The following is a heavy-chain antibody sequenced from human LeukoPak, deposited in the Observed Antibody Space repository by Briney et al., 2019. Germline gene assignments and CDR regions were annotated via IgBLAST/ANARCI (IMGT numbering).Heavy chain of an antibody. CDR3: ARGSYYYGSGSFMGSDY. J-gene: IGHJ4*02. Sequence: ASVKVSCKASGYTFTNYAMHWVRQAPGHRPEWMGWINAGNGNTEYSQKFQDRVTITRDISANTAYMCLSSLTSEDTAGYYCARGSYYYGSGSFMGSDYWGQGAIVTVSS. CDR1: GYTFTNYA. V-gene: IGHV1-3*01. D-gene: IGHD3-10*01. CDR2: INAGNGNT.